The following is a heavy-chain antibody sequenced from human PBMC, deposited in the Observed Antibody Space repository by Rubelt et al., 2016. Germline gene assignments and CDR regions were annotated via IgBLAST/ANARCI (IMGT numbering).Heavy chain of an antibody. D-gene: IGHD2-15*01. J-gene: IGHJ3*02. V-gene: IGHV4-59*01. Sequence: YSGSTNYNLSLKSRVTISVDTSKNQFSLKLSSVTAADTAVYYCAKAEGGAFDIWGQGTMVTVSS. CDR3: AKAEGGAFDI. CDR2: YSGST.